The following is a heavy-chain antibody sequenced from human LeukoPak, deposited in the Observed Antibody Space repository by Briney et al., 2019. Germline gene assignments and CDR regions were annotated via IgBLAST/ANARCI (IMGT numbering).Heavy chain of an antibody. Sequence: ASVKVSCKASGGTFSSYAISWVRQAPGQGLEWMGWINPNSGGTNYAQKFQGRVTMTRDTSISTAYMELSRLRSDDTAVYYCAREGSGSYYSGIDHWGQGTLVTVSS. D-gene: IGHD1-26*01. CDR2: INPNSGGT. V-gene: IGHV1-2*02. CDR1: GGTFSSYA. CDR3: AREGSGSYYSGIDH. J-gene: IGHJ4*02.